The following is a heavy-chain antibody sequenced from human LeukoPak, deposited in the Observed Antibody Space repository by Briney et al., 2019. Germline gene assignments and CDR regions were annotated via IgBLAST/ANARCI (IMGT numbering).Heavy chain of an antibody. D-gene: IGHD6-13*01. CDR1: GFSFGDYY. Sequence: GGSLRLSCAASGFSFGDYYMSWIRQAPGKGLEWVAVISHDGSNKYYADSVKGRFTISRDNSKNTLYLQMNSLRAEDTAVYYCARDRAAAGSGYYYGMDVWGKGTTVTVSS. V-gene: IGHV3-30*03. CDR3: ARDRAAAGSGYYYGMDV. J-gene: IGHJ6*04. CDR2: ISHDGSNK.